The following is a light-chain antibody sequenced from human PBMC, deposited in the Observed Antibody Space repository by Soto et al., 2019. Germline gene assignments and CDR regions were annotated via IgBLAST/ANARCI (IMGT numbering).Light chain of an antibody. Sequence: ETVLTQSPGTLSLSPGESATLSSRASQSVSNKYLVWYQQKPGQAPRLLIHGASSRATGIPDRFSGSGSGTDFTLTINRLEPADSAVYYCQQCGSSPYTFGQGTKLEIK. CDR2: GAS. CDR3: QQCGSSPYT. CDR1: QSVSNKY. V-gene: IGKV3-20*01. J-gene: IGKJ2*01.